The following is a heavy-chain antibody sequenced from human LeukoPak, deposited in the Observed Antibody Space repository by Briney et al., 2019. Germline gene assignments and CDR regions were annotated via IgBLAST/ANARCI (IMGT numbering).Heavy chain of an antibody. J-gene: IGHJ4*02. D-gene: IGHD1-26*01. V-gene: IGHV3-23*01. Sequence: GGSLRLSCAASGFTFSSYAMSWVRQAPGKGLEWVSGISGSGDNTYYADSVKGRFTISRDNSKNTLYLQMNNLRAEDTAVYYCAKCRVGAANFDYWGQGTLVTVSS. CDR2: ISGSGDNT. CDR3: AKCRVGAANFDY. CDR1: GFTFSSYA.